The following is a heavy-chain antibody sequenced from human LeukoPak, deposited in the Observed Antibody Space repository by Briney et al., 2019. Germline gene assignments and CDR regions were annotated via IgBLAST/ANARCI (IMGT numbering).Heavy chain of an antibody. V-gene: IGHV3-74*01. CDR3: GRGSGVADY. D-gene: IGHD7-27*01. Sequence: GGSLRLSCAASGFTFTGYWMHWVRQVPGKGRVWVARINGDGCSTTYADFVKGRFTISRDNAKNPLDLQMNSLSAEDSAVYYCGRGSGVADYWGQGTLVTVSS. CDR1: GFTFTGYW. CDR2: INGDGCST. J-gene: IGHJ4*02.